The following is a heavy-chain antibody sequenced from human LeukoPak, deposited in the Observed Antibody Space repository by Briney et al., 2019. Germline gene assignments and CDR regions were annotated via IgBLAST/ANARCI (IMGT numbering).Heavy chain of an antibody. Sequence: SETLSLTCTVSGGSISSSSYYWGWIRQPPGKGLEWIGSIYYSGSTNYNPSLKSRVTISVGTSKNQFSLKLSSVTAADTAVYYCARANYDFWSGYPNWFDPWGQGTLVTVSS. D-gene: IGHD3-3*01. CDR3: ARANYDFWSGYPNWFDP. CDR2: IYYSGST. J-gene: IGHJ5*02. CDR1: GGSISSSSYY. V-gene: IGHV4-39*07.